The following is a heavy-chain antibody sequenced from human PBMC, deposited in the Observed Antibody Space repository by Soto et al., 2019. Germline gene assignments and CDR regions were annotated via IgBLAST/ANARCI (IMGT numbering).Heavy chain of an antibody. J-gene: IGHJ4*02. CDR2: ISAYNGNT. CDR1: GYANSSYG. V-gene: IGHV1-18*01. CDR3: ARDQWLVPYGS. Sequence: SLKVSCKASGYANSSYGSSRVRQATGQGLEWMGWISAYNGNTNYAQKLQGRVTMTTDTSTSTAYMGLRSLRSDDTAVYYCARDQWLVPYGSCGQGTLVTVSS. D-gene: IGHD6-19*01.